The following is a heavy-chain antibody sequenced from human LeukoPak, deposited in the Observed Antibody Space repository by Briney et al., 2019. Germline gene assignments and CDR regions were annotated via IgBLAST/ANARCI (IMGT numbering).Heavy chain of an antibody. V-gene: IGHV4-34*01. J-gene: IGHJ4*02. CDR1: GGSFSGYY. Sequence: SETLSLTCAVYGGSFSGYYWSWIRQPRGKGLEWIGEINHSGSTNYNPSLKSRVTISVDTSKNQFSLKLSSVTAADTAVYYCARGRGYQNWGQGTLVTVSS. CDR3: ARGRGYQN. CDR2: INHSGST. D-gene: IGHD5-18*01.